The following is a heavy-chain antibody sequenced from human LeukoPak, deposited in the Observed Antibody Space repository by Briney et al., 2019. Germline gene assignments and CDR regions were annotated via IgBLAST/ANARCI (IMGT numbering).Heavy chain of an antibody. CDR1: GYTFTSYG. CDR2: ISAYGGNT. V-gene: IGHV1-18*01. Sequence: AASVKVSCKASGYTFTSYGISWVRQAPGQGLEWMGWISAYGGNTNYAQKLQGRVTMTTDTSTSTAYMELRSLRSDDAAVYYCARDLRSFRYSSRWEWDYWGQGTLVTVSS. CDR3: ARDLRSFRYSSRWEWDY. J-gene: IGHJ4*02. D-gene: IGHD6-19*01.